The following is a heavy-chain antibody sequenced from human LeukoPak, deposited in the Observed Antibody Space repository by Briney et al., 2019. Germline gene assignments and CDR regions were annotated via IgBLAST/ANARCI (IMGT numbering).Heavy chain of an antibody. CDR1: GFTFSSYS. J-gene: IGHJ4*02. Sequence: PGGSLRLSCAASGFTFSSYSMNWVRQAPGKGLEWVSYISSSSSTIYYADSVKGRFTISRDNAKNSLYLQMNSLRAEDTAVYYCASPLITMVRGVPDWGQGTLVTVSS. V-gene: IGHV3-48*01. CDR2: ISSSSSTI. CDR3: ASPLITMVRGVPD. D-gene: IGHD3-10*01.